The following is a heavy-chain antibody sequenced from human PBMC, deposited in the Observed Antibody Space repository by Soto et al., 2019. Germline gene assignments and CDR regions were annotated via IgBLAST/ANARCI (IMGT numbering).Heavy chain of an antibody. CDR3: ARAREDDFWSGYYNYWYFDL. Sequence: QVQLQESGPGLVKPSETLSLTCTVSGGSISSYYWSWIRQPPGKGLEWIGYIYYSGSTNYNPSLKSRVAISVDTSKNQFSRKLSSVTAADTAVYYCARAREDDFWSGYYNYWYFDLWGRGTLVTVSS. J-gene: IGHJ2*01. CDR2: IYYSGST. D-gene: IGHD3-3*01. V-gene: IGHV4-59*01. CDR1: GGSISSYY.